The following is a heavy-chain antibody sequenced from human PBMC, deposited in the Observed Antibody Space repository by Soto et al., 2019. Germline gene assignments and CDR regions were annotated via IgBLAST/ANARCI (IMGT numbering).Heavy chain of an antibody. V-gene: IGHV1-8*01. Sequence: ASVKVSCKASGYTFITYDIHWVRQATGQGLEWMGWMNPSNGNAGYAQKFQGRVTMTRNTSISTAYMDLSSLRSEDTAVYFCASRQERSGPHYFDYWGQGTLVTVSS. J-gene: IGHJ4*02. CDR3: ASRQERSGPHYFDY. CDR1: GYTFITYD. CDR2: MNPSNGNA.